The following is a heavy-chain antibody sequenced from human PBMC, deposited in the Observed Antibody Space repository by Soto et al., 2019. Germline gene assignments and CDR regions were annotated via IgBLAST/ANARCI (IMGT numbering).Heavy chain of an antibody. J-gene: IGHJ4*02. D-gene: IGHD1-26*01. CDR3: ARASGTGVGTTSY. CDR2: ISAYNGET. CDR1: GYTFSNYG. Sequence: ASVKVSCKASGYTFSNYGISWMRQVPGQGLEWMGWISAYNGETKYAQKFQGRVSMTTDTSTNTAYMELGSLGSDDTAVYYCARASGTGVGTTSYWGQGTLVTVSS. V-gene: IGHV1-18*01.